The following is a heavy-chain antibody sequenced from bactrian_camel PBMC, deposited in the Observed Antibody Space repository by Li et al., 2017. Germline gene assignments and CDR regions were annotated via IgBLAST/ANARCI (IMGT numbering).Heavy chain of an antibody. CDR1: GFSFSTSS. J-gene: IGHJ4*01. CDR3: AADRLACLGNTWSGESLKWNY. V-gene: IGHV3S9*01. D-gene: IGHD1*01. Sequence: HVQLVESGGGLAQPGGSLRLSCAASGFSFSTSSMGWFRQAPGKEREGVASIDSDGSTSYADSVKGRFTISQDSTKKIAYLQMNSLKLEDTAVYYCAADRLACLGNTWSGESLKWNYWGLGTQVTVS. CDR2: IDSDGST.